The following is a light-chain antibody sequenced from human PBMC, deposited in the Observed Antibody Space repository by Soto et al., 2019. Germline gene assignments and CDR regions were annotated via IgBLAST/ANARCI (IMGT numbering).Light chain of an antibody. V-gene: IGKV3-20*01. CDR3: QQYGSSPYT. CDR2: GAS. Sequence: EIVLTQSPGTLSLSPGERATLSCRASQSVSSSSLAWYQQKPGQAPRLLIYGASSRATGIPDRFSGSASGTAFTLTTSSLEPEEFAVFYCQQYGSSPYTFGQGTKLEIK. J-gene: IGKJ2*01. CDR1: QSVSSSS.